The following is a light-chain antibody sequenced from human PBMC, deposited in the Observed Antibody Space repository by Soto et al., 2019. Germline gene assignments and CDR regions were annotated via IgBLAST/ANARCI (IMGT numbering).Light chain of an antibody. J-gene: IGKJ5*01. CDR3: QQYGSSLV. Sequence: EIVLTQSPGTLSLSPGKRATLSCRASQSVSSRLAWYQQKPGQAPRLLISGASSRATGIPDRFSGSGSGTDFTLTISRLEPEDFAVYYCQQYGSSLVFGQGTRLEIK. V-gene: IGKV3-20*01. CDR1: QSVSSR. CDR2: GAS.